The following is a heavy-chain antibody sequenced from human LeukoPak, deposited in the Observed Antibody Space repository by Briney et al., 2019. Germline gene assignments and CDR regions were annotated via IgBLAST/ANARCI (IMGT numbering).Heavy chain of an antibody. J-gene: IGHJ4*02. CDR3: ARPLRHSSSWYEGDY. CDR2: IDTSGSAT. CDR1: GFTLSDLY. Sequence: GGSLGLSCAASGFTLSDLYMSWIRQAPGKGLEWVSYIDTSGSATFYADSVKGRFTISRDNAKNSVYLEMNSLRAEDTAVYYCARPLRHSSSWYEGDYWGQKTLVSVS. V-gene: IGHV3-11*04. D-gene: IGHD6-13*01.